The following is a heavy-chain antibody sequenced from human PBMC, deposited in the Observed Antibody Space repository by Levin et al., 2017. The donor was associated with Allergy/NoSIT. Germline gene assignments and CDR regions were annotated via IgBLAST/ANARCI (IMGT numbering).Heavy chain of an antibody. Sequence: GGSLRLSCAASKFTFSTYDMHWVRQAPGKGLEWVAIISSDGNKAHYADSVEGRFTISRDNSKNTLYLQMNSLRVEDTAVYFCAKEAAALYFDSWGQGALVTVSS. J-gene: IGHJ4*02. V-gene: IGHV3-30*18. CDR2: ISSDGNKA. CDR3: AKEAAALYFDS. D-gene: IGHD6-25*01. CDR1: KFTFSTYD.